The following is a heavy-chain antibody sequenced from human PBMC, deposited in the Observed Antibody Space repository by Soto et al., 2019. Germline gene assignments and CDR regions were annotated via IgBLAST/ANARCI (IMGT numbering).Heavy chain of an antibody. D-gene: IGHD5-12*01. V-gene: IGHV1-46*01. Sequence: GASVKVSCKAPGDTFTSYYMHWVRQAPGHGLEWMGVINPNGGSTRFAQKFQGRVTMTSDTSTSTVYMELRGLTSEDTAVYYCARGRDGYNPFDYWGQGTLVTVSS. CDR3: ARGRDGYNPFDY. J-gene: IGHJ4*02. CDR2: INPNGGST. CDR1: GDTFTSYY.